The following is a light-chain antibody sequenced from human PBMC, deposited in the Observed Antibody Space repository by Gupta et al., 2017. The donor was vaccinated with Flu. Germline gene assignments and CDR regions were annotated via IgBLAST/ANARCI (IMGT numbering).Light chain of an antibody. Sequence: DIVIIQSPDFLAVSVRERATINCKAIQSIKKYLAWYQQRPGQPPKLIIYWASCRESGVPDRFSGTGSGTDFTLTISSRQAEDVAVYHCQQEYNHSINFGGGTKLEIK. CDR2: WAS. CDR1: QSIKKY. V-gene: IGKV4-1*01. CDR3: QQEYNHSIN. J-gene: IGKJ4*01.